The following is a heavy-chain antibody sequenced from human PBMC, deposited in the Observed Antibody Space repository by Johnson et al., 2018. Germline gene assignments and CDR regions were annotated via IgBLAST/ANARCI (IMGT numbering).Heavy chain of an antibody. V-gene: IGHV3-30-3*01. J-gene: IGHJ3*02. Sequence: VQLVESGGGVVQPGRSLRLSCAASGFTFSSYAMHWVRQAPGKGLEWVAVISYDGSNKYYADSVKGRFTISRDNSKNTLYLEMNSLRAEDTAVYYCARDSWAYSSSCQKVAFDIWGQGTMVTVSS. CDR3: ARDSWAYSSSCQKVAFDI. D-gene: IGHD6-13*01. CDR2: ISYDGSNK. CDR1: GFTFSSYA.